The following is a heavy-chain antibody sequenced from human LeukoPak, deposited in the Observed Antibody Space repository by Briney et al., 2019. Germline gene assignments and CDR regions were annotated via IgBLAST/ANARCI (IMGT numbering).Heavy chain of an antibody. V-gene: IGHV1-69*01. CDR3: ARDRRSYSSSWYYAFDI. J-gene: IGHJ3*02. CDR1: GGTFSSYA. D-gene: IGHD6-13*01. Sequence: SVKVSCKASGGTFSSYAISWVRQAPGQGLVWMGGIIPIFGTANYAQKFQGRVTITADESTSTAYMELSSLRSEDTAVYYCARDRRSYSSSWYYAFDIWGQGTMVTVSS. CDR2: IIPIFGTA.